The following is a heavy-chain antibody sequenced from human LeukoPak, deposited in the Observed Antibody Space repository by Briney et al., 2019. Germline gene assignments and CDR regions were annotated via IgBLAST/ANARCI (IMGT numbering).Heavy chain of an antibody. CDR3: ARRSRPIAAAGNWFDS. V-gene: IGHV5-51*01. CDR1: GYSFTSYW. D-gene: IGHD6-13*01. CDR2: IYPGDSDT. J-gene: IGHJ5*01. Sequence: GESLKISCKGSGYSFTSYWIGWVRQMPGKGLEWMGIIYPGDSDTRYSPSFQGQVTISADKSISTAYLQWSSLKASDTAVYYCARRSRPIAAAGNWFDSWGQGTLVTVSS.